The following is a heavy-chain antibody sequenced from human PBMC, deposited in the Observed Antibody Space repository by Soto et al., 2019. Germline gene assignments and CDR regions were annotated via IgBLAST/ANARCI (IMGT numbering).Heavy chain of an antibody. CDR2: IKEDGSEK. CDR3: VREQDDSSDAFDI. D-gene: IGHD3-3*01. V-gene: IGHV3-7*01. Sequence: EVQLVDSGGGLVQPGGSLRLSCAASGFTFSSYWMSWVRQAPGKGLEWVANIKEDGSEKYYVDSVKGRFTISRDNAKNSLYLHMNSLRAEDTAVYYCVREQDDSSDAFDIWGQETMVTVSS. J-gene: IGHJ3*02. CDR1: GFTFSSYW.